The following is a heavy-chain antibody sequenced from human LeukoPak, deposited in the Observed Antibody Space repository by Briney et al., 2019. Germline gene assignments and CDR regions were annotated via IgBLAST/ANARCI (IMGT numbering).Heavy chain of an antibody. V-gene: IGHV4-30-4*08. D-gene: IGHD2-2*01. CDR1: GGSISSYY. CDR3: ARALEGCSSTSCTDYFDY. CDR2: IYYSGST. Sequence: SETLSLTCTVSGGSISSYYWSWIRQPPGKGLEWIGYIYYSGSTYYNPSLKSRVTISVDTSKNQFSLKLSSVTAADTAVYYCARALEGCSSTSCTDYFDYWGQGTLVTVSS. J-gene: IGHJ4*02.